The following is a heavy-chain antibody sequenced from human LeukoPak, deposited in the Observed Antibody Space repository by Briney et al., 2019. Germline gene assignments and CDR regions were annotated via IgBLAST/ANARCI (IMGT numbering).Heavy chain of an antibody. CDR2: IRGSGDST. V-gene: IGHV3-23*01. J-gene: IGHJ1*01. CDR1: GFTFSSYA. D-gene: IGHD6-13*01. CDR3: AKGDIIGAAGTAHFQH. Sequence: GGSLRLSCAASGFTFSSYAMSWVRQAPGKGLEWVSAIRGSGDSTYYADSVKARFTISRDNAKNTLYLQMNRLRAEDTAVYYCAKGDIIGAAGTAHFQHWGQGTLVTVSS.